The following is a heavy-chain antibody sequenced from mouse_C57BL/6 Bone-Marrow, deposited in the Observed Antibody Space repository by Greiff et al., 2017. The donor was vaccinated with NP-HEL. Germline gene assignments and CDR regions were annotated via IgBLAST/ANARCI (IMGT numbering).Heavy chain of an antibody. CDR1: GYTFTSYG. CDR3: ARDGSSPLY. Sequence: VKLMESGAELARPGASVKLSCKASGYTFTSYGISWVKQRTGQGLEWIGEIYPRSGNTYYNEKFKGKATLTADKSSSTAYMELRSLTSEDSAVYFCARDGSSPLYWGQGTTLTVSS. V-gene: IGHV1-81*01. J-gene: IGHJ2*01. CDR2: IYPRSGNT. D-gene: IGHD1-1*01.